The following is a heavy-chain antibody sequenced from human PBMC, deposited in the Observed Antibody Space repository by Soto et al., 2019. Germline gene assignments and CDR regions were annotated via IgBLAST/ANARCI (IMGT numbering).Heavy chain of an antibody. D-gene: IGHD6-13*01. J-gene: IGHJ4*02. CDR1: GYTFTGYY. CDR3: ARLQQLDAY. CDR2: MDPNSGGT. Sequence: ASVKVSCKASGYTFTGYYMHWVRQAPGQGLEWMGWMDPNSGGTNYAQKFRGRVTMTRDTSISTAYMELTWLRSDDTAVYYCARLQQLDAYWGQGTLVTVSS. V-gene: IGHV1-2*02.